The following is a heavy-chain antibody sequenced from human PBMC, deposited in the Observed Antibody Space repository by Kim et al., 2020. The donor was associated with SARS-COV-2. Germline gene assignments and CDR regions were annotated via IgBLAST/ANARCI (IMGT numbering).Heavy chain of an antibody. V-gene: IGHV3-23*01. CDR3: ATDRGGSGWPVFDY. CDR2: IHPRAETT. J-gene: IGHJ4*02. Sequence: GGSLRLSCAVSGFTLSNNAMSWVRQAPGRGLEWVSTIHPRAETTYYADSVNGRFTIYRDNSNHTLYLQLNSLRADDTAVYYCATDRGGSGWPVFDYWGQGTLVTVSS. D-gene: IGHD6-19*01. CDR1: GFTLSNNA.